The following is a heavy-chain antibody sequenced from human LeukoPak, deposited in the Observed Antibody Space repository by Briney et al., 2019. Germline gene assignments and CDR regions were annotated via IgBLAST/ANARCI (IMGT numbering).Heavy chain of an antibody. D-gene: IGHD3-3*01. CDR3: AGGRADFWSGYNSDY. CDR1: GGSISSYY. V-gene: IGHV4-59*01. J-gene: IGHJ4*02. Sequence: NSSETLSLTCTVSGGSISSYYWSWIRQPPGKGLEWIGYIYYSGSTNYNPSLKSRVTISVDTSKNQFSLKLSSVTAADTAVYYCAGGRADFWSGYNSDYWGQGTLVTVSS. CDR2: IYYSGST.